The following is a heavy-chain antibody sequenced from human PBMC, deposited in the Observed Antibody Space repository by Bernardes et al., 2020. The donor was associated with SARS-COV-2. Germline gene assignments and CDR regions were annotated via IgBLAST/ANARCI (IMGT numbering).Heavy chain of an antibody. CDR1: GYTFTSYG. D-gene: IGHD6-19*01. Sequence: ASVKVSCKASGYTFTSYGISWVRQAPGQGLEWMGWISAYNGNTHYAQKLQGRVTMTTDTSTSTAYMELRSLRSDDTAVYYCARDYSSGWYGDYYYYYYGMDVWGQGTTVTVSS. V-gene: IGHV1-18*01. J-gene: IGHJ6*02. CDR2: ISAYNGNT. CDR3: ARDYSSGWYGDYYYYYYGMDV.